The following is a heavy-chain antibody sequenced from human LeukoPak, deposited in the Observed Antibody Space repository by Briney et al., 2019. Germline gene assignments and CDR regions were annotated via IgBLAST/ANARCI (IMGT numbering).Heavy chain of an antibody. CDR3: ARDRDVRDYFYYMDV. Sequence: GGSLRLSCAASGFTFRNHGMHWVRQAPGKGLEWVGFIRFDRSKVYYTDSLKGRVTISRDNSKNTLYLQMNNLRPEDTAVYYCARDRDVRDYFYYMDVWGPGTTVTISS. D-gene: IGHD2-21*02. CDR2: IRFDRSKV. J-gene: IGHJ6*03. CDR1: GFTFRNHG. V-gene: IGHV3-30*02.